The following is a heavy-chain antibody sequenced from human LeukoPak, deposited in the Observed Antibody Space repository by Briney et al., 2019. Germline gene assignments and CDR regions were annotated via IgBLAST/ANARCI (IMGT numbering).Heavy chain of an antibody. V-gene: IGHV3-23*01. J-gene: IGHJ3*02. CDR3: ANRALYCSSTSCYAGGAFDI. CDR2: ISGSGGST. CDR1: GFTFSSYA. D-gene: IGHD2-2*01. Sequence: PGGSLRLSCAASGFTFSSYAMSWVRQAPGKGLEWVSAISGSGGSTHYADSVKGRFTISRDNSKNTLYLQMNSLRAEDTAVYYCANRALYCSSTSCYAGGAFDIWGQGTMVTVSS.